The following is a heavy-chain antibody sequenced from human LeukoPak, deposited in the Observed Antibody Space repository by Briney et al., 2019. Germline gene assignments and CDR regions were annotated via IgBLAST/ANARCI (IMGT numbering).Heavy chain of an antibody. CDR1: GGTYSSYA. J-gene: IGHJ4*02. V-gene: IGHV1-69*06. Sequence: SVKVSWKASGGTYSSYAISWVRQAPGQGLEWMGGIIPIFGTANYAQKFQGRVTITADKSTSTAYMELSSLRSEDTAVYYCARVAPYCSSTSCYFNYWGQGTLVTVSS. CDR2: IIPIFGTA. CDR3: ARVAPYCSSTSCYFNY. D-gene: IGHD2-2*01.